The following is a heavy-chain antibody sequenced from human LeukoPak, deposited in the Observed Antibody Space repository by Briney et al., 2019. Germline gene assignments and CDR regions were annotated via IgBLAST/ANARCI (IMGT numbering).Heavy chain of an antibody. Sequence: PGGSLRLSCAASGFIVSSSYMSWVRQAPGKGLEWVSVIYTGGSTYSADSVKGRFTISRHNSKNTLYLQMNSLRAEDTAVYYCARAGVVPMVRGFDYYYGMDVWGQGTTVTVSS. CDR1: GFIVSSSY. CDR2: IYTGGST. CDR3: ARAGVVPMVRGFDYYYGMDV. J-gene: IGHJ6*02. D-gene: IGHD3-10*01. V-gene: IGHV3-53*04.